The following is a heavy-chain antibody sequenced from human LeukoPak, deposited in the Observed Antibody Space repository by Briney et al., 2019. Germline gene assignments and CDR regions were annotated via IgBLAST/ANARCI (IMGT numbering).Heavy chain of an antibody. V-gene: IGHV4-59*01. J-gene: IGHJ5*02. CDR3: ARDQASNWFDP. Sequence: PETLSLTCTVSGGSISSYYWSWIRQPPGKGLEWIGYIYYSGSTNYNPSLKSRVTISVDTSKNQFSLKLSSVTAADTAVYYCARDQASNWFDPWGQGTLVTVSS. CDR2: IYYSGST. CDR1: GGSISSYY.